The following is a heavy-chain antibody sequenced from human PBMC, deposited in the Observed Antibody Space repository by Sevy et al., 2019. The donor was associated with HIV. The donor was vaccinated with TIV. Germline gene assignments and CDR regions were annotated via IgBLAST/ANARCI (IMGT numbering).Heavy chain of an antibody. Sequence: GGFLRLSCVASGFTFTRYWMSWVRQAPGKGLEWVANINEDGSGKYYVDSVKGRFTISRDNAKNSLSLQMNRLRAEDTALYYCVRDVAAGDYWGQGTLVTVSS. CDR3: VRDVAAGDY. CDR2: INEDGSGK. D-gene: IGHD2-21*01. V-gene: IGHV3-7*01. CDR1: GFTFTRYW. J-gene: IGHJ4*02.